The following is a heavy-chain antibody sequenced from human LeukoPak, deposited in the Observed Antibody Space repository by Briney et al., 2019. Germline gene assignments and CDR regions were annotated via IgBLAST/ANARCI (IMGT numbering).Heavy chain of an antibody. V-gene: IGHV3-48*04. CDR2: ISSSSSAI. Sequence: GGSLRLSCAASGFIFSSYNMNWVRQAPGKGLEWVSYISSSSSAIYYADSVKSRFTISRDNAKNSLYLQMDSLRAEDTAVYYCARITTYSSSWYGDFDYWGQGTLVTVSS. D-gene: IGHD6-13*01. CDR1: GFIFSSYN. CDR3: ARITTYSSSWYGDFDY. J-gene: IGHJ4*02.